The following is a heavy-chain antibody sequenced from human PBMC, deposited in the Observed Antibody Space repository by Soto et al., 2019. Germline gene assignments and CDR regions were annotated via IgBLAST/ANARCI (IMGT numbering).Heavy chain of an antibody. CDR1: GGSISSGGYY. V-gene: IGHV4-31*03. CDR2: IYYSGST. D-gene: IGHD5-18*01. J-gene: IGHJ4*02. CDR3: ARSGYSYGPNPLLY. Sequence: QVQLQESGPGLVKPSQTLSLTCTVSGGSISSGGYYWSWIRQHPGKGLEWIGYIYYSGSTYYNPSLQRRATISVDTSKNQFSLKLSSVTAADTAVYYCARSGYSYGPNPLLYWGQGTLVTVSS.